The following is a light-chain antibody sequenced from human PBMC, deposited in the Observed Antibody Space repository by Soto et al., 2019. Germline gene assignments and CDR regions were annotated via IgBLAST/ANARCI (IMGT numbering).Light chain of an antibody. J-gene: IGLJ1*01. CDR3: SSYTSNIPFV. CDR1: SSDVGAYNY. CDR2: EVS. V-gene: IGLV2-14*01. Sequence: QSALTQPASVSGSPGQSITMSCTGTSSDVGAYNYVSWYQQHPGKAPKLMIYEVSNRPSGVSSRFSGSKSGNTASLTISGLQAEDEADYYCSSYTSNIPFVFGTGTKVTVL.